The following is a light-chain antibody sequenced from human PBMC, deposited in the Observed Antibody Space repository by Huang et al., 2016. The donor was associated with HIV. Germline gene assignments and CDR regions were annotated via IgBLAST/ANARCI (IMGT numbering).Light chain of an antibody. Sequence: AIRMTQSPSSLSASTGDRVNITCRASQDINNFLAWYQQKPGKAPNLLIYAASILETGVPSRFSGNGSGTEFNLSISCLQSEDFATYYCQQYYSYRTFGQGTQVEIK. CDR2: AAS. CDR3: QQYYSYRT. CDR1: QDINNF. J-gene: IGKJ1*01. V-gene: IGKV1-8*01.